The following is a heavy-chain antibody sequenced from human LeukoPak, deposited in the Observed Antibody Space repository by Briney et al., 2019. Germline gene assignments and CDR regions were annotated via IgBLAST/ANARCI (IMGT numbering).Heavy chain of an antibody. Sequence: GGSLRLSCAASGFTFSSYEMNWVRQSPGKGLEWVSYISSSGSTIYYADSVKGRFTISRDNAKNSLYLQMNSLRAEDTAVYYCARREREVAAFDIWGQGTMVTVSS. CDR3: ARREREVAAFDI. CDR2: ISSSGSTI. V-gene: IGHV3-48*03. D-gene: IGHD1-1*01. CDR1: GFTFSSYE. J-gene: IGHJ3*02.